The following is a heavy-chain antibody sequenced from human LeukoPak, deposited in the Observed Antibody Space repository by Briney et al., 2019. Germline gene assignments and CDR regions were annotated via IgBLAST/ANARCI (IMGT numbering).Heavy chain of an antibody. CDR3: AKDTPLCYFDY. CDR2: IRNDGSII. Sequence: GGSLRLSCAASGFTFSSYGMHWIRQASGKGLEWVAFIRNDGSIIYNADSVKGRFTISRDNSKNTLYLQMNSLRADDTAAYYCAKDTPLCYFDYWGQGTLVTVSS. V-gene: IGHV3-30*02. J-gene: IGHJ4*02. CDR1: GFTFSSYG. D-gene: IGHD3-16*01.